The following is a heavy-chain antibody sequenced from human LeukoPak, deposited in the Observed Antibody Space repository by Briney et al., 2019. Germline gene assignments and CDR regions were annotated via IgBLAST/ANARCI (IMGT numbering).Heavy chain of an antibody. CDR3: ARSTYSSGWPYYFDY. J-gene: IGHJ4*02. Sequence: PSETLSLTCTVSGGSISSSSYSWGWIRQPPGKGLEWIGNIYYSGSTYYNPSLKSRVTISVDTSKNQFSLKLSSVTAADTAVYYCARSTYSSGWPYYFDYWGQGTLVTVSS. CDR1: GGSISSSSYS. V-gene: IGHV4-39*01. D-gene: IGHD6-19*01. CDR2: IYYSGST.